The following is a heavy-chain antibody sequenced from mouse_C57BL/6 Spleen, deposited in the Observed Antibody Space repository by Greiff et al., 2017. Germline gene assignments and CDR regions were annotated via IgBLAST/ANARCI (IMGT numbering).Heavy chain of an antibody. Sequence: EVKLVESGGGLVKPGGSLKLSCAASGFTFSDYGMHWVRQAPEKGLEWVAYISSGSSTIYYADKVKGRFTISRDNAKNTLFLQMTSLRSEDTAMYYCAVYYGYAMDYWGQGTSVTVSS. CDR1: GFTFSDYG. V-gene: IGHV5-17*01. D-gene: IGHD1-2*01. CDR3: AVYYGYAMDY. J-gene: IGHJ4*01. CDR2: ISSGSSTI.